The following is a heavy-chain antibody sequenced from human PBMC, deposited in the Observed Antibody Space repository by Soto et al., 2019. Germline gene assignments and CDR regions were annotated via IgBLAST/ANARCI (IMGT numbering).Heavy chain of an antibody. D-gene: IGHD3-3*01. V-gene: IGHV1-18*01. CDR3: ARDRRGITVFGVIIRQNDWFDP. CDR1: GYTFTNYG. CDR2: ISAYNGNT. J-gene: IGHJ5*02. Sequence: GASVKVSCKASGYTFTNYGISWVRQAPGQGLEWMGWISAYNGNTEYAQRLQGRVTMTTDTSTNTAYMELRSLRTDDTAVYYCARDRRGITVFGVIIRQNDWFDPWGQGTLVTVSS.